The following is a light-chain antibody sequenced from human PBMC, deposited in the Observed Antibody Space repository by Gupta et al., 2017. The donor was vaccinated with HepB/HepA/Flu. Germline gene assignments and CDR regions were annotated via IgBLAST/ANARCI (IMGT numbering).Light chain of an antibody. Sequence: DIQMTQSPSSLSVSIGDRVTITCRASQTISNSLNWYQHQPGKAPKLLIYAASTLQSGVPSRFSGSGSGIDFTLTVSSLQPEDVATYYCLQSYTSPLSFGGGTKVEIK. CDR3: LQSYTSPLS. J-gene: IGKJ4*01. CDR2: AAS. V-gene: IGKV1-39*01. CDR1: QTISNS.